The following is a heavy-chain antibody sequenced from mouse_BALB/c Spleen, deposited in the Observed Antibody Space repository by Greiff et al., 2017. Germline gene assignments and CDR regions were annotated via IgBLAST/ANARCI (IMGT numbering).Heavy chain of an antibody. Sequence: VHLVESGAELARPGASVKMSCKASGYTFTSYTMHWVKQRPGQGLEWIGYINPSSGYTNYNQKFKDKATLTADKSSSTAYMQLSSLTSEDSAVYYCARDYGSSYRSWFAYWGQGTLVTGSA. CDR2: INPSSGYT. V-gene: IGHV1-4*01. J-gene: IGHJ3*01. CDR1: GYTFTSYT. CDR3: ARDYGSSYRSWFAY. D-gene: IGHD1-1*01.